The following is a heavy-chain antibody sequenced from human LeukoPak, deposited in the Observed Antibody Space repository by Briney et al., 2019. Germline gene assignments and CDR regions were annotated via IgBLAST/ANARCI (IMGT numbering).Heavy chain of an antibody. CDR3: AKAMRSSSAPFDY. Sequence: GRSLRLSCAASGFTFDDYAMHWVRQAPGKSLEWVSGISWNSGSIGYADSVKGRFTISRDNAKNSLYLQMNSLRAEDTALYYCAKAMRSSSAPFDYWGQGTLVTVSS. D-gene: IGHD6-6*01. J-gene: IGHJ4*02. CDR1: GFTFDDYA. CDR2: ISWNSGSI. V-gene: IGHV3-9*01.